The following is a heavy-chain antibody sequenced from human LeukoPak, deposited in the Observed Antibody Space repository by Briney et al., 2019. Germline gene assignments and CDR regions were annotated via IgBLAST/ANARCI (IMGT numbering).Heavy chain of an antibody. CDR2: IYSGGST. CDR1: GFTVSSNY. J-gene: IGHJ3*02. D-gene: IGHD3-22*01. CDR3: ARVREYYYDSSGLDAFDI. V-gene: IGHV3-53*01. Sequence: GGSLRLSCAASGFTVSSNYMSWVRQAPGKGLEWVSVIYSGGSTYYADSVKGRFTISRDNSKNTLYLQMSSLRAEDTAVYYCARVREYYYDSSGLDAFDIWGQGTMVTVSS.